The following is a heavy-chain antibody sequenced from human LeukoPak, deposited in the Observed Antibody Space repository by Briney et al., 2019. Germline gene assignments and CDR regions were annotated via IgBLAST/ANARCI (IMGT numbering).Heavy chain of an antibody. J-gene: IGHJ4*02. CDR2: IIPILGIA. CDR3: ALRLDGSGSYYYFDY. CDR1: GGTFSSYA. Sequence: SVKVSCKASGGTFSSYAISWVRQAPGQGLEWMGRIIPILGIANYAQKFQGRVTITADKSTSTAYMELSSLRSEDTAVYYCALRLDGSGSYYYFDYWGQGTLVTVSS. D-gene: IGHD3-10*01. V-gene: IGHV1-69*04.